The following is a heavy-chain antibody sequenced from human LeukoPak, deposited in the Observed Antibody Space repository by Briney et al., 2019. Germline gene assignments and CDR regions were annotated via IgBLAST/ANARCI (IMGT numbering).Heavy chain of an antibody. V-gene: IGHV4-34*01. CDR2: INNRGST. J-gene: IGHJ5*02. Sequence: PSETLSLTCGVSGGSFSGHYWTWIRQPPGKGLEWIGGINNRGSTDYNPALTSRVTLSVHTSKNQVSLRLTSVTAADTAVYYCARDGFCSSGNCLVGHWYDPWGQGTLVTVST. CDR1: GGSFSGHY. CDR3: ARDGFCSSGNCLVGHWYDP. D-gene: IGHD2-15*01.